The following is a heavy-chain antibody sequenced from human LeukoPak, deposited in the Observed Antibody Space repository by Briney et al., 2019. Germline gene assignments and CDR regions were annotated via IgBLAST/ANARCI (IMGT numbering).Heavy chain of an antibody. CDR1: IDSFTNYY. CDR2: VNDSGGT. V-gene: IGHV4-34*01. Sequence: SETLSLTCAVYIDSFTNYYWNWIRQTPGKGLEWIGEVNDSGGTNINPSLRSRVTISVDTSKNQFSLKLSSVTAADTAVYYCARGRTIESRRGYYVNYYYYYYMDVWGKGTLVTVSS. CDR3: ARGRTIESRRGYYVNYYYYYYMDV. D-gene: IGHD3-3*01. J-gene: IGHJ6*03.